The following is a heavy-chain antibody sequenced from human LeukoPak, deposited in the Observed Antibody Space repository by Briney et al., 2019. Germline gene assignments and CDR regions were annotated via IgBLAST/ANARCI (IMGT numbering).Heavy chain of an antibody. J-gene: IGHJ4*02. V-gene: IGHV3-7*03. CDR2: INQDGTEK. Sequence: GGSLRLSCAASGFTFSSYWMSWVRQAPGEGLEWVAKINQDGTEKAYVDSVRGRFTISRDNAKNSLFLQMNSLRAEDTAVYYCARAEMATKLAQERLDYWGQGTLVTVSS. CDR3: ARAEMATKLAQERLDY. D-gene: IGHD5-24*01. CDR1: GFTFSSYW.